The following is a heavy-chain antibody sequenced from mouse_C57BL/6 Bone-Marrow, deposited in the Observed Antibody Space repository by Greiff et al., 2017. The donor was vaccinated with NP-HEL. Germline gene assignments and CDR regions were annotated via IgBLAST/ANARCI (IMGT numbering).Heavy chain of an antibody. CDR3: ARHIRYYFDD. J-gene: IGHJ2*01. CDR1: GFTFSSYG. CDR2: ISSGGSYT. D-gene: IGHD1-1*01. V-gene: IGHV5-6*01. Sequence: EVKLVESGGDLVKPGGSLKLSCAASGFTFSSYGMSWVRQTPDKRLEWVATISSGGSYTYYPDSVKGRFTISRDNAKNTLYLQMSSLKSEETAMYYCARHIRYYFDDWGQGTTLTVSS.